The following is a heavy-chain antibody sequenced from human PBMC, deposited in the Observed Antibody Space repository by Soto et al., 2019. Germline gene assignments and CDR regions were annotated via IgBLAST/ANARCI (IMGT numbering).Heavy chain of an antibody. D-gene: IGHD6-13*01. J-gene: IGHJ3*02. CDR3: AREADRSRLYAWGAFDI. Sequence: QVQLQESGPGLVKPSETLSLTCTVSGDSISSYYWSWIRQPPGKGLEWIGYIYYSGSTNYNPSPSRRVTTAVATSKTHCSLKRSSVTAAATAVYYCAREADRSRLYAWGAFDIWGLGTMVPVSS. V-gene: IGHV4-59*01. CDR2: IYYSGST. CDR1: GDSISSYY.